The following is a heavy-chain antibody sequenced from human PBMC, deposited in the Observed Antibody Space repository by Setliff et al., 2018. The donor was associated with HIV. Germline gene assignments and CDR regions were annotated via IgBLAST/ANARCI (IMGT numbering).Heavy chain of an antibody. D-gene: IGHD1-26*01. J-gene: IGHJ2*01. CDR3: ARVDSGSYYRWYFDL. CDR1: GYTFTNYD. V-gene: IGHV1-18*01. CDR2: MSPKSGNT. Sequence: ASVKVSCKASGYTFTNYDINWVRQAPGHGLEWVGWMSPKSGNTNYAQKLQGRVTMTTDTSTSTAYMELRSLRSDDTAVYYCARVDSGSYYRWYFDLWGRGTLVTVSS.